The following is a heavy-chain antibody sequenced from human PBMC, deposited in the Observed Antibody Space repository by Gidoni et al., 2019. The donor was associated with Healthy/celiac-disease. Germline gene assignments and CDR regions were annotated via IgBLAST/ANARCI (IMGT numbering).Heavy chain of an antibody. CDR2: ISYDGSNK. CDR1: GFTFSSYA. J-gene: IGHJ4*02. V-gene: IGHV3-30-3*01. Sequence: QVPLVESGGGVVQPGRSLRLSCAASGFTFSSYAMHWVRQAPGKGLEWVAVISYDGSNKYYADSVKGRFTISRDNSKNTLYLQMNSLRAEDTAVYYCASDMALEVGATGLDYWGQGTLVTVSS. D-gene: IGHD1-26*01. CDR3: ASDMALEVGATGLDY.